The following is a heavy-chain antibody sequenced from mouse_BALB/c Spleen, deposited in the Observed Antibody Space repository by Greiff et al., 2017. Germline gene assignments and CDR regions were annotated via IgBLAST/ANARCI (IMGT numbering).Heavy chain of an antibody. CDR2: ISSGGST. Sequence: EVQGVESGGGLVKPGGSLKLSCAASGFTFSSYAMSWVRQTPEKRLEWVASISSGGSTYYPDSVKGRFTISRDNARNILYLQMSSLRSEDTAMYYCARAQYGYGYAMDYWGQGTSVTVSS. CDR1: GFTFSSYA. J-gene: IGHJ4*01. D-gene: IGHD1-2*01. V-gene: IGHV5-6-5*01. CDR3: ARAQYGYGYAMDY.